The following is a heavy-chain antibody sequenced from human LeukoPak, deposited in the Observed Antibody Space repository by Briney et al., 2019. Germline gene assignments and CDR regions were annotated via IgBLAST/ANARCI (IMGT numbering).Heavy chain of an antibody. CDR2: IFPGDSDT. Sequence: GESLKISCKGFGYSFTSYWIGWVRQMPGKGLEWMAIIFPGDSDTRYSPSFQGQVTISADKSINTAYLQWSSLKASDSAMYYCARSEGYYTTSGSFYFDYWGQGTLVTVSS. CDR1: GYSFTSYW. J-gene: IGHJ4*02. CDR3: ARSEGYYTTSGSFYFDY. V-gene: IGHV5-51*01. D-gene: IGHD2-8*01.